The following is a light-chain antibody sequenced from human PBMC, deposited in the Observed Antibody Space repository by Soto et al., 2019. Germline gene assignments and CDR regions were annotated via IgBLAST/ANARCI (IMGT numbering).Light chain of an antibody. Sequence: QSALTQPASVSGSPGQSITISCTGTSSGVGGYNYVSWYQQHPGKAPKLMIYEVSNRPSGVSNRFSGSKSGNTASLTISGLQAEDEADYYCSSYTSSSTLNYVFGTGTKLTVL. CDR1: SSGVGGYNY. CDR3: SSYTSSSTLNYV. J-gene: IGLJ1*01. CDR2: EVS. V-gene: IGLV2-14*01.